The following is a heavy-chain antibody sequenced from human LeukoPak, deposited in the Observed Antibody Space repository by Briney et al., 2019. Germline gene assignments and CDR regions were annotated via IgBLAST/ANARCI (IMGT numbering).Heavy chain of an antibody. D-gene: IGHD3-10*01. CDR3: TKGHDSGTCYVVS. V-gene: IGHV3-23*05. Sequence: PGGSLRLSCAASGFSISANAMTWVRQAPGKGLEWVSAIDSSGRVTTYADTVRGRFTISRDSSKNTLYLQMNSLRAEDSAIYFCTKGHDSGTCYVVSWGQGTLVTVSS. CDR2: IDSSGRVT. J-gene: IGHJ4*02. CDR1: GFSISANA.